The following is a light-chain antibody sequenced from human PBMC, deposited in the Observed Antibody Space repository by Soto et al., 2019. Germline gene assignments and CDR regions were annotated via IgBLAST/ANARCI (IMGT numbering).Light chain of an antibody. V-gene: IGKV3-20*01. CDR3: QQYGDSPLLT. CDR1: QSVRSNY. CDR2: GAS. J-gene: IGKJ4*01. Sequence: IVLTQSPGTLSLSPGDRATLSCRASQSVRSNYLAWYQQKGGQPPRLLISGASNRATGIPDRFSGSGSGTDFTLTISRLEPEDFAVYFCQQYGDSPLLTFGGGTKVEIK.